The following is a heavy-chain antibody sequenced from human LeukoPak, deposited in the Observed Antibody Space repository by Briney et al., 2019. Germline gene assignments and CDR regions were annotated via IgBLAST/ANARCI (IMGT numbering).Heavy chain of an antibody. D-gene: IGHD6-13*01. V-gene: IGHV3-7*01. CDR2: MDQDGSEI. J-gene: IGHJ4*02. Sequence: GGSLRLSCAASGFIFSRYWMSWVRQAPGKGLEWVANMDQDGSEIYHVASVKDRFTISRDNAKNSLYLQMNSLRAEDTAVYYCARSDGSSWYSLHDYWGQGTLVTVSS. CDR3: ARSDGSSWYSLHDY. CDR1: GFIFSRYW.